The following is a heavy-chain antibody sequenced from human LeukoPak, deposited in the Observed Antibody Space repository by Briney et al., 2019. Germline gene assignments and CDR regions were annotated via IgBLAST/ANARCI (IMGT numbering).Heavy chain of an antibody. Sequence: GGSLRLSCAASGFTFSSYEMNWVRQAPGKGLEWVSYISSSSSTIYYADSVKGRFTISRDNAKNSLYLQMNSLRAEDTAVYYCARDHPTYYDFWSGSKAARMDYWGQGTLVTVSS. CDR1: GFTFSSYE. V-gene: IGHV3-48*01. J-gene: IGHJ4*02. CDR2: ISSSSSTI. CDR3: ARDHPTYYDFWSGSKAARMDY. D-gene: IGHD3-3*01.